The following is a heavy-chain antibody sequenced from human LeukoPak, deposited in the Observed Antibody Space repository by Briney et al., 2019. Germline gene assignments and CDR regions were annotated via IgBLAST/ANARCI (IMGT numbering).Heavy chain of an antibody. CDR1: GDSIRSRSYY. V-gene: IGHV4-39*01. J-gene: IGHJ4*02. CDR3: ASSGSYFNGNY. D-gene: IGHD1-26*01. Sequence: SETLSLTCTVSGDSIRSRSYYWGWIRQPPGKGLEWIGSIYFSGSTYYNPSLQSRVTISVDTSKNQFSLKLTSVTAADTAVYYCASSGSYFNGNYWGQGTLVTVSS. CDR2: IYFSGST.